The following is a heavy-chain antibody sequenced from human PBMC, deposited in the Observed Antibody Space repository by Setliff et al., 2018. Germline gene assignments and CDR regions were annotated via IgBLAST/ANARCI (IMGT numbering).Heavy chain of an antibody. V-gene: IGHV4-61*09. CDR3: ARMSGFLYMDV. J-gene: IGHJ6*03. CDR2: IYTSWST. CDR1: GDSISSRTHY. Sequence: PSETLSLTCTVSGDSISSRTHYWSWIQQPAGKGLEWIGHIYTSWSTIYNRSLKSRLTISLAQYKSQFSLNLTSVTAADTAVYYCARMSGFLYMDVWGKGTTVTVSS. D-gene: IGHD3-3*01.